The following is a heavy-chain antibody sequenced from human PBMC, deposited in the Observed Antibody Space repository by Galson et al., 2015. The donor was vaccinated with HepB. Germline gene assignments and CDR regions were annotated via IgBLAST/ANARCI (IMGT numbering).Heavy chain of an antibody. CDR1: GGSISSGDYY. V-gene: IGHV4-30-4*01. CDR3: ARAAHYGGWGLVTREIYYYYAMDV. D-gene: IGHD3/OR15-3a*01. CDR2: ISYSGIT. Sequence: TLSLTCTVSGGSISSGDYYWIWIRQPPGKGLEWIGYISYSGITHYNPSLKSRVTISVDTSKDQFSLKLTSVTAADTAVYYCARAAHYGGWGLVTREIYYYYAMDVWGPGTTVTVSS. J-gene: IGHJ6*02.